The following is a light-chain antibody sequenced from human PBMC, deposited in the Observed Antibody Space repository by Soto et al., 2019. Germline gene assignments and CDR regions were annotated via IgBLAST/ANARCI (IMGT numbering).Light chain of an antibody. V-gene: IGKV3-20*01. CDR2: AAS. Sequence: DIVLTQSPGTLSLSPGERATLSCRASQSVSSSNLAWYQQKPAQAPRLLIYAASRRAPGIPERFSGSGSGTDFTLTTSRLEPEDFAVYYCQQYLTSPKTFGQGTKVDIK. CDR3: QQYLTSPKT. CDR1: QSVSSSN. J-gene: IGKJ1*01.